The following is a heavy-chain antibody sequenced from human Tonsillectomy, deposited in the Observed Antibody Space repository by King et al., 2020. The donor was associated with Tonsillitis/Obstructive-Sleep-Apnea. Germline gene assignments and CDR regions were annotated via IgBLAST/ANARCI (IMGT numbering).Heavy chain of an antibody. J-gene: IGHJ6*03. D-gene: IGHD6-13*01. Sequence: VQLVESGGGFVQPGGSLRLSCTSSGFTFGNYAMSWVRQAPGKGLEWVSAISGSGTSTYYADSVKGRFTISRDNSKNTLHLQMNSLRAEDTGVYYCAKAFSLGYYYYYMDVWGKGTTVTVSS. CDR1: GFTFGNYA. V-gene: IGHV3-23*04. CDR2: ISGSGTST. CDR3: AKAFSLGYYYYYMDV.